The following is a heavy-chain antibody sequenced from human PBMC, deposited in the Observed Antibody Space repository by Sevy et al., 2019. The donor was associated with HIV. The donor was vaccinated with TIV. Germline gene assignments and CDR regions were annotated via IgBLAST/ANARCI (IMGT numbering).Heavy chain of an antibody. D-gene: IGHD6-19*01. CDR1: GFTFSSYA. Sequence: GSLRLSCAASGFTFSSYAMSWVRQAPGKGLEWVSAISGSGGSTYYADSVKGRFTISRDNSKNTLYLQMNSLRAEDTAVYYCAKEIVVAGTGQYYFDYWGQGTLVTVSS. J-gene: IGHJ4*02. V-gene: IGHV3-23*01. CDR2: ISGSGGST. CDR3: AKEIVVAGTGQYYFDY.